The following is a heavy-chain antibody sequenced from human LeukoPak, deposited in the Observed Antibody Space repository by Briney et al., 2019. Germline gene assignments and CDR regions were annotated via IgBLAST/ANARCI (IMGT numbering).Heavy chain of an antibody. J-gene: IGHJ3*02. D-gene: IGHD7-27*01. CDR2: INPNSGGT. CDR3: AREVTGDSAFDI. CDR1: GYTFTGYY. V-gene: IGHV1-2*02. Sequence: ASVKVSCKASGYTFTGYYMHWVRQAPGQGLEWMGWINPNSGGTNYAQKFQGRVTMTRGTSITTAYMELSRLRSDDTAVYYCAREVTGDSAFDIWGQGTMVTVSS.